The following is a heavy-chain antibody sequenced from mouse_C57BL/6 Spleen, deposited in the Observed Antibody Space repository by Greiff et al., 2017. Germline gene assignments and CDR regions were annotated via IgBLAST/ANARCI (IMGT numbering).Heavy chain of an antibody. V-gene: IGHV1-55*01. CDR2: IYPGSGST. D-gene: IGHD2-1*01. CDR3: ARREAGYGKQYFDV. CDR1: GYTFTSYW. J-gene: IGHJ1*03. Sequence: VQLQQPGAELVKPGASVKMSCKASGYTFTSYWITWVKQRPGQGLEWIGDIYPGSGSTNYNEKFKSKATLTVDTSSSTAYMQLSSLTSEDSAVYYCARREAGYGKQYFDVWGTGTTVTVSS.